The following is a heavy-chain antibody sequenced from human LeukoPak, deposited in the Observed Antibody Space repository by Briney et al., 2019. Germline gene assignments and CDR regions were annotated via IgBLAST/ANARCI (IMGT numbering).Heavy chain of an antibody. CDR1: GFTFDNYA. CDR2: ITWNSGSI. CDR3: ARWRATVTTDYYYMDV. D-gene: IGHD4-17*01. J-gene: IGHJ6*03. Sequence: GGSLRLSCATSGFTFDNYAMHWVRQAPGKGLEWVSGITWNSGSIAYADSVKGRFTISRDNAKNSLYLQMNSLRAEDTAVYYCARWRATVTTDYYYMDVWGKGTTVTVSS. V-gene: IGHV3-9*01.